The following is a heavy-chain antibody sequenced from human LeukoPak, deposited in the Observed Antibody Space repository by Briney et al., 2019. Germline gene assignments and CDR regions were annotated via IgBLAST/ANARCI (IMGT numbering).Heavy chain of an antibody. Sequence: GGSLRLSCAASGLTFDASAMSWVRQAPGKGLEWVAVITGGGDSTYYADSVKGRFTISRDNSKKTLFLQINSLRAVDTAVYYCAKNIRDRLLCGFDYWGQGVVVTVSS. D-gene: IGHD2-2*01. CDR1: GLTFDASA. CDR2: ITGGGDST. CDR3: AKNIRDRLLCGFDY. J-gene: IGHJ4*02. V-gene: IGHV3-23*01.